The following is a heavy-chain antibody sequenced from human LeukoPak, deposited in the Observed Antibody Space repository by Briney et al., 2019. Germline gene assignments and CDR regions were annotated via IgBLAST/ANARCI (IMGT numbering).Heavy chain of an antibody. CDR1: GYTFTGNY. CDR2: INPNSGGT. CDR3: ARAYNYYDSSGYQYYFDY. V-gene: IGHV1-2*04. Sequence: ASVKVSCKASGYTFTGNYMHWVRQAPGQGLEWMGWINPNSGGTNYAQKFQGWVTMTRDTSISTAYMELSRLRSDDTAVYYCARAYNYYDSSGYQYYFDYWGQGTLVTVSS. D-gene: IGHD3-22*01. J-gene: IGHJ4*02.